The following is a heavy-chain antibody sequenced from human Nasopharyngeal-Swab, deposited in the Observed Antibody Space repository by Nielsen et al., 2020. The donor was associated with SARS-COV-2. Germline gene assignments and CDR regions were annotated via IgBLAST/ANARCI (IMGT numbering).Heavy chain of an antibody. CDR2: ISAYNGNT. CDR1: GYTFITFG. D-gene: IGHD4-17*01. Sequence: ASLKVSCKASGYTFITFGITWVRQAPGQGLEWMGWISAYNGNTNYAQKFQDRVTMTTDTSTTTAYVELRGLKTDDTAVYYCARDNESGDYYAYDIWGQGTTVTVSS. CDR3: ARDNESGDYYAYDI. J-gene: IGHJ3*02. V-gene: IGHV1-18*01.